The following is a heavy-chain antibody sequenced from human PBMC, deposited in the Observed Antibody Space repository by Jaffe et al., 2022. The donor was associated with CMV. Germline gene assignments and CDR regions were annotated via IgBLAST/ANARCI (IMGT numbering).Heavy chain of an antibody. Sequence: QVQLQQWGAGLLKPSETLSLTCAVYGGSFSGYYWSWIRQPPGKGLEWIGEINHSGSTNYNPSLKSRVTISVDTSKNQFSLKLSSVTAADTAVYYCARAGYSSGWSNRRFDYWGQGTLVTVSS. CDR3: ARAGYSSGWSNRRFDY. D-gene: IGHD6-19*01. V-gene: IGHV4-34*01. CDR1: GGSFSGYY. CDR2: INHSGST. J-gene: IGHJ4*02.